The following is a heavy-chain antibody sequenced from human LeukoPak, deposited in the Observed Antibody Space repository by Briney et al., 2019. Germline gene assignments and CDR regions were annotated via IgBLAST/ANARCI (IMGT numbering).Heavy chain of an antibody. CDR1: GLTYSAQY. J-gene: IGHJ4*02. Sequence: GGSLRLSCAVSGLTYSAQYMSWIRQAPGKGLEWISYISNSGSYTNYADSVRGRFTISRDNAENSLFLQMNSLRAEDTAVYYCARAIGRGPGGQFDYWGQGTLVTVSS. CDR2: ISNSGSYT. D-gene: IGHD3-16*01. V-gene: IGHV3-11*03. CDR3: ARAIGRGPGGQFDY.